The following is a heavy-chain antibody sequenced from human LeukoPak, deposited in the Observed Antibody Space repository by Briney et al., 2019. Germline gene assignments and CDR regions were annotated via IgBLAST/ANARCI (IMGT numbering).Heavy chain of an antibody. D-gene: IGHD1-26*01. V-gene: IGHV5-51*01. CDR3: ARLGGGGSRYYYYGMDV. J-gene: IGHJ6*02. CDR2: IYPGDSDT. Sequence: GESLKISCKGSGYSFTSYWIGWVRQMPGKGLEWMGIIYPGDSDTRYSPSFQGQVTISTDKSISAAYLQWSSLKASDTAMYYCARLGGGGSRYYYYGMDVWGQGTTVTVSS. CDR1: GYSFTSYW.